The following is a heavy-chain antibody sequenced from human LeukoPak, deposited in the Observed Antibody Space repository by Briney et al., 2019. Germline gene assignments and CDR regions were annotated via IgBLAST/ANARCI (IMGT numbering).Heavy chain of an antibody. CDR2: IYYNGNT. CDR1: DGSINSYY. CDR3: ARGRSNYYGMDV. J-gene: IGHJ6*02. Sequence: SETLSLTCSVSDGSINSYYSNWIRRPPGKGLEWIGYIYYNGNTNYSPSLKSRVTMSVDTSKNLFSLKVSSVTAADTAVYYCARGRSNYYGMDVWGQGTTVTVSS. V-gene: IGHV4-59*01. D-gene: IGHD1-26*01.